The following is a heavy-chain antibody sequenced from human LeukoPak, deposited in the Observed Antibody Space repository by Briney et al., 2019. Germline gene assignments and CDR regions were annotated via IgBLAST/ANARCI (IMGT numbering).Heavy chain of an antibody. D-gene: IGHD3-3*01. V-gene: IGHV1-18*01. CDR2: ISAYNGNT. CDR1: VYTFTIYG. CDR3: ARDGGWFWRTDHDAFDI. J-gene: IGHJ3*02. Sequence: ASVTASCKPSVYTFTIYGISWVRQAPGQGLEWMGWISAYNGNTNYAQKLQGRVTMTTDTSTSTAYMELRSLRSDDTAVYYCARDGGWFWRTDHDAFDIWGQGTMVTVSS.